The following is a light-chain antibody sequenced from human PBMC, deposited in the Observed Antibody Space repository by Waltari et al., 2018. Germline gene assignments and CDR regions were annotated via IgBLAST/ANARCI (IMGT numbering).Light chain of an antibody. CDR3: APWDDSLNGWV. CDR1: SSHIGSNT. J-gene: IGLJ3*02. CDR2: SNN. Sequence: QSVLTQPPSASGTPGQRVTISCSGSSSHIGSNTVNWYQQLPGAAPKLLIYSNNQRPSGVPDRCSGAKSGTSASLAIDGVQSEDEADYYCAPWDDSLNGWVFGGGTKLTVL. V-gene: IGLV1-44*01.